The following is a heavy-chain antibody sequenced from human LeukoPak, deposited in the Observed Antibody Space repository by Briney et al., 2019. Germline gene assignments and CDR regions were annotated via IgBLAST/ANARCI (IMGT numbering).Heavy chain of an antibody. D-gene: IGHD2-2*01. CDR2: ISSNGGST. Sequence: SGGSLRLSCAASGFTFSSYAMHWVRQAPAKGLEYVSAISSNGGSTYYANSVKGRFTISRDNSKNTLYLQMGSMIAEDMAVYYCARGLFLGYCSSTSCSVFDYWGQGTLVTVSS. CDR3: ARGLFLGYCSSTSCSVFDY. J-gene: IGHJ4*02. V-gene: IGHV3-64*01. CDR1: GFTFSSYA.